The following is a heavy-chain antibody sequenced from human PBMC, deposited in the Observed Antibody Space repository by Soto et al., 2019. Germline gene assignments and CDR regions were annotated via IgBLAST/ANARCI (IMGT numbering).Heavy chain of an antibody. J-gene: IGHJ6*02. Sequence: QVQLQESGPGLVKPSGTLSLTCAVSGGSISSSNWWSWVRQPPGKGLEWIGEIYHSGSTNYNPSLKSRATXSXDXXKHQFSLKLSSVTAADTAVYYCARVSGSYYYGMDVWGQGTTVTVSS. CDR3: ARVSGSYYYGMDV. CDR1: GGSISSSNW. CDR2: IYHSGST. D-gene: IGHD1-26*01. V-gene: IGHV4-4*02.